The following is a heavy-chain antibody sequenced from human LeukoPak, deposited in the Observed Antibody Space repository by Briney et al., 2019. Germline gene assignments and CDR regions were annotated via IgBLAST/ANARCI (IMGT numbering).Heavy chain of an antibody. CDR1: GGSISSSSYY. D-gene: IGHD3-3*01. CDR2: IYYSGST. V-gene: IGHV4-39*01. CDR3: ARLAYDSSYNWFDP. J-gene: IGHJ5*02. Sequence: SETLSLTCTVSGGSISSSSYYWGWIRQPPGKGLEGIGSIYYSGSTYYNPSLKSRVTICVDTSNNQFSLKLSSVPAPDPAVYYCARLAYDSSYNWFDPWGQGTLVTVSS.